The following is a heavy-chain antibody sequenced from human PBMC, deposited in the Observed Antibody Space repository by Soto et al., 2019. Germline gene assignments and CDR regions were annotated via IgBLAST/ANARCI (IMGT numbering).Heavy chain of an antibody. D-gene: IGHD1-26*01. CDR2: IIPILGIA. CDR1: GGTFSSYT. V-gene: IGHV1-69*02. CDR3: ARASGSYPTDY. J-gene: IGHJ4*02. Sequence: QVQLVQSGAEVKKPGSSVKVSCKASGGTFSSYTISWVRQAPGQGLEWMGRIIPILGIANYAQKLQGRVTMTTDTSTSTAYMELRSLRSDDTAVYYCARASGSYPTDYWGQGTLVTVSS.